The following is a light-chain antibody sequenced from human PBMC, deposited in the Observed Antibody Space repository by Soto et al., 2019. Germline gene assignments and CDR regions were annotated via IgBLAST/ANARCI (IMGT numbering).Light chain of an antibody. CDR3: QQRSDWSLT. CDR1: QSVSSY. V-gene: IGKV3-11*01. CDR2: DAS. J-gene: IGKJ1*01. Sequence: EILLTQAPSTLSASLGERATITCRASQSVSSYLAWYQQKPGQAPRLLMFDASNRATGGLARFCGSGSGTDLTLTISSLQPEDFSAYYCQQRSDWSLTFGQGTKVDIK.